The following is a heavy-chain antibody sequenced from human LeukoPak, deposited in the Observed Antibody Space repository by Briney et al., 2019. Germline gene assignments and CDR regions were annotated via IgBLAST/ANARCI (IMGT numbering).Heavy chain of an antibody. V-gene: IGHV4-38-2*01. CDR2: IYHSGST. Sequence: NASETLSLTCAVSGYSISSGHYWGWIRQPPGKGLEWIGSIYHSGSTYYNPSLKSRVTISVDTSKNQFSLKLSSVTAADTAVYYCARPHYDFWSGYSNNWFDPWGQGTLVTVSS. D-gene: IGHD3-3*01. CDR3: ARPHYDFWSGYSNNWFDP. CDR1: GYSISSGHY. J-gene: IGHJ5*02.